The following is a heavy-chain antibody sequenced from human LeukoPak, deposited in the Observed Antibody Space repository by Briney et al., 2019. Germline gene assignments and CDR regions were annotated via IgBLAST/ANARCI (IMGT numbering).Heavy chain of an antibody. CDR3: ARGQRYSSSWYVGY. CDR1: GFTFSSYS. J-gene: IGHJ4*02. Sequence: PGGSLRLSCPASGFTFSSYSMNWVRQAPGKGLEWVSSISSSSSYIYYADSVKGRFTISRDNAKNSLYLQMNSLRAEDTAVYYCARGQRYSSSWYVGYWGQGTLVTVSS. CDR2: ISSSSSYI. V-gene: IGHV3-21*01. D-gene: IGHD6-13*01.